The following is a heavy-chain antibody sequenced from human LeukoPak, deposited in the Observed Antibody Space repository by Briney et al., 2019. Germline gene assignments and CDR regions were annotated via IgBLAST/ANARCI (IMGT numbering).Heavy chain of an antibody. CDR2: IYSGGNT. V-gene: IGHV3-66*01. D-gene: IGHD5-18*01. CDR1: GFTVSSNH. Sequence: GGSLRLSCAASGFTVSSNHMSWVRQAPGKGLEWVSVIYSGGNTYYADSVKGRFNISGDNSKNTLYLQMNSLRAEDTAAYYCARDDTAGLDHHYYGMDVWGQGTTVTVSS. J-gene: IGHJ6*02. CDR3: ARDDTAGLDHHYYGMDV.